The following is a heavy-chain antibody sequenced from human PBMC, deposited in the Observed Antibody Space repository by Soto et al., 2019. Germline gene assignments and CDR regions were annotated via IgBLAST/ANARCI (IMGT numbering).Heavy chain of an antibody. Sequence: GGSMRLSCAASGFTFSNHAMSWVRQAPGKGLEWVSAMSGNRDSTYYADSVKGRFTISRDNSKNTLYLQMNSLRAEDTAVYYCAKARGLVGSSWYYGMDVWGQGTTVTVSS. CDR1: GFTFSNHA. CDR3: AKARGLVGSSWYYGMDV. CDR2: MSGNRDST. J-gene: IGHJ6*02. D-gene: IGHD6-6*01. V-gene: IGHV3-23*01.